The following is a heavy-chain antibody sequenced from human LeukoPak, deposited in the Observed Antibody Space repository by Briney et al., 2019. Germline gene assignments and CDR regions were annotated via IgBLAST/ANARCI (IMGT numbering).Heavy chain of an antibody. D-gene: IGHD2-21*02. CDR2: IILILGIA. J-gene: IGHJ2*01. CDR3: ARDAFTAYCGGDCYSWPYWYFDL. CDR1: VGTFSRYS. Sequence: SSVKVSCKASVGTFSRYSISWVRQAPGQGLDWMGRIILILGIANCVQKFQCRVTITAAKSTSTAYIELSSLRFEDTAVYYCARDAFTAYCGGDCYSWPYWYFDLWGRGTLVTVSP. V-gene: IGHV1-69*04.